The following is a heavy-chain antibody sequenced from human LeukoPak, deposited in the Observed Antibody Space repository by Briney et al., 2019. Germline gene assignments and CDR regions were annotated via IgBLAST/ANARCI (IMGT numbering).Heavy chain of an antibody. Sequence: PGGSLRLSCAASGFTFNNFAMTWVRQAPGKGLEWVSSISDSGGSTYYADSVKGRFTISRDNSKNTLYLQMTSLRAEDTAVYYCAKARSRGYYGSVYLDYWGQGTLVTVSS. J-gene: IGHJ4*02. CDR1: GFTFNNFA. CDR2: ISDSGGST. D-gene: IGHD3-10*01. V-gene: IGHV3-23*01. CDR3: AKARSRGYYGSVYLDY.